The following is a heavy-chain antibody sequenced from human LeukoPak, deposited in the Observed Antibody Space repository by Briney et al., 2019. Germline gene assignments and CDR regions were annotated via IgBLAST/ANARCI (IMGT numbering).Heavy chain of an antibody. CDR2: INTDGFST. D-gene: IGHD4-17*01. J-gene: IGHJ4*02. CDR3: ARSRTYGDYGRGLDY. Sequence: PGGSLRLSCAASGFXSSSYWIHWVRQPPGKGQVYIAHINTDGFSTSYADSVKGRFTIPRDNAKNTLYLQMNSLRAEDTAVYYCARSRTYGDYGRGLDYWGQGTLVTVSS. V-gene: IGHV3-74*01. CDR1: GFXSSSYW.